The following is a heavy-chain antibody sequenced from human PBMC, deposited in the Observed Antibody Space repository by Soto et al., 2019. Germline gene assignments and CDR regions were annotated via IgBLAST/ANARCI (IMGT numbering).Heavy chain of an antibody. CDR2: ISGSGGST. CDR1: GFTFSSYA. J-gene: IGHJ4*02. CDR3: ARESKELMGVVITRAFDY. D-gene: IGHD3-3*01. V-gene: IGHV3-23*01. Sequence: GGSLRLSCAASGFTFSSYAMSWVRQAPGKGLEWVSAISGSGGSTYYADSVKGRFTISRDNSKNTLYLQMNSLRAEDTAVYYCARESKELMGVVITRAFDYWDQGTLVTVSS.